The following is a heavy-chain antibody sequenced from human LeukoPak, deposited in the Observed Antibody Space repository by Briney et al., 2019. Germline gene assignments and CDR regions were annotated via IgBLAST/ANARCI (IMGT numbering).Heavy chain of an antibody. D-gene: IGHD3-10*01. J-gene: IGHJ3*02. V-gene: IGHV4-39*07. CDR3: ARSDGYGLVGI. CDR2: IYYSGST. Sequence: SETLSLTCSVSGASISSSNYYWGWIRQPPGKGLEWIGTIYYSGSTYYNPSLKSRVIILIDTAKNHFSLNLSSVTAADTAVYYCARSDGYGLVGIWGQGTMVTVSS. CDR1: GASISSSNYY.